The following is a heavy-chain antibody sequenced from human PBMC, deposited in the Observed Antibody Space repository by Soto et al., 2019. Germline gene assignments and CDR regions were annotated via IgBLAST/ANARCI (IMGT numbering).Heavy chain of an antibody. CDR1: GYSFTSYW. CDR3: ARWGSSSSDYYGMDV. CDR2: IYPGDSDT. J-gene: IGHJ6*02. D-gene: IGHD6-6*01. Sequence: GESLKISCKGSGYSFTSYWIGWVRQMPGKGLEWMGIIYPGDSDTRYSPSFQGQVTISADKSISTAYLQWSSLKASDTAMYYCARWGSSSSDYYGMDVWGQGTTVTVSS. V-gene: IGHV5-51*01.